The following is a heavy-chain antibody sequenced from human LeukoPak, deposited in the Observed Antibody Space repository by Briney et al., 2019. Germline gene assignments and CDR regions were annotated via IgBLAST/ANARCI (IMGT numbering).Heavy chain of an antibody. Sequence: GGSLRLSCAASGFTFSSYAMSWVRQAPGKGLEWVSAISGSGGSTYYADSVKGRFTISRDNSKNTLYLQMSSLRAEDTAVYYCAKSYGSGSYFIYYYGMDVWGQGTTVTASS. CDR2: ISGSGGST. V-gene: IGHV3-23*01. CDR3: AKSYGSGSYFIYYYGMDV. CDR1: GFTFSSYA. J-gene: IGHJ6*02. D-gene: IGHD3-10*01.